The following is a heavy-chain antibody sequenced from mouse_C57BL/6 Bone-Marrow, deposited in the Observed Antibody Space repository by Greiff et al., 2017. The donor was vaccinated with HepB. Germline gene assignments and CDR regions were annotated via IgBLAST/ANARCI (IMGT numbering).Heavy chain of an antibody. CDR3: ARTGPDY. V-gene: IGHV1-4*01. CDR1: GYTFTSYT. CDR2: INPSSGYT. Sequence: QVTLKESGAELARPGASVKMSCKASGYTFTSYTMHWVKQRPGQGLEWIGYINPSSGYTKYNQKFKDKATLTADKSSSTAYMQLSSLTSEDSAVYYCARTGPDYWGQGTTLTVSS. J-gene: IGHJ2*01.